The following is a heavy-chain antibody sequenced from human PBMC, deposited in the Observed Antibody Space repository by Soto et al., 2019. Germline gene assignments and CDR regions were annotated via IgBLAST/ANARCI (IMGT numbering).Heavy chain of an antibody. CDR2: IWYDGSNK. V-gene: IGHV3-33*01. J-gene: IGHJ4*02. D-gene: IGHD6-13*01. Sequence: GFLRLSCAASGFTFSSYGMNWVRQAPGKGLEWVAVIWYDGSNKYYADFVKGRFTISRDNSKNTLYLQMNSLRAEDTAVYYCARGESSSWYYYFDYWGQGTLVTVSS. CDR3: ARGESSSWYYYFDY. CDR1: GFTFSSYG.